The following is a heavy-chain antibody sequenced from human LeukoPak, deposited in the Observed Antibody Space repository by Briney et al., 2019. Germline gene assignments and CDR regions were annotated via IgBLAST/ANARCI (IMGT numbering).Heavy chain of an antibody. CDR3: AKVWYSSGWYVGYFDY. D-gene: IGHD6-19*01. J-gene: IGHJ4*02. V-gene: IGHV3-53*01. CDR1: GFTVSSNY. Sequence: GGSLRLSCAASGFTVSSNYMSWVRQAPGKGLEWVSVIYSGGSTYYADSVKGRFTISRDNSKNKLYLQMNSLRAEDTAVYYCAKVWYSSGWYVGYFDYWGQGTLVTVSS. CDR2: IYSGGST.